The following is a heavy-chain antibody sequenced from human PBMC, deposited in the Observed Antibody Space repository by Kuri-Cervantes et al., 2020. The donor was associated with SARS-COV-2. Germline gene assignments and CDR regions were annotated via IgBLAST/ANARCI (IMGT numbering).Heavy chain of an antibody. CDR3: ARALSDFWSGYSHAFDI. V-gene: IGHV3-30*02. CDR1: GFTFSSYG. CDR2: IRYDGSNK. J-gene: IGHJ3*02. D-gene: IGHD3-3*01. Sequence: GESLKISCAASGFTFSSYGMHWVRQAPGKGLEWVAFIRYDGSNKYYADSVKGRFTISRDNAKNSLYLQMNSLRAEDTAVYYCARALSDFWSGYSHAFDIWGQGTMVTVSS.